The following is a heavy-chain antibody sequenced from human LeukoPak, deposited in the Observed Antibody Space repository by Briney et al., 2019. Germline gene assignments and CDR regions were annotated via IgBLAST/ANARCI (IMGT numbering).Heavy chain of an antibody. V-gene: IGHV3-21*01. CDR2: IISRSSYI. J-gene: IGHJ4*02. CDR3: AREESELWLFFGD. CDR1: GFNFSSYS. D-gene: IGHD5-18*01. Sequence: PGGSLRLSCAASGFNFSSYSMNWVRQAPGKGLEWGSSIISRSSYIYYAHSVKGRFTISRDHAKNSLYLQMNSLRAEDTAVYYCAREESELWLFFGDWGQGTLVTVSS.